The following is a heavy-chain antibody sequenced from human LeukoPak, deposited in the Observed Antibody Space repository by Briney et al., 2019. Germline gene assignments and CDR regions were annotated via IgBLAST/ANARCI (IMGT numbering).Heavy chain of an antibody. V-gene: IGHV1-46*01. J-gene: IGHJ4*02. CDR3: ARAGIQLTLDY. CDR2: INPSGGST. Sequence: GASVKVSCKASGYTFTSYYMHWVRQAPGQGLEWMGIINPSGGSTSYAQKFQGRVTMTRDMSTSTVYMELSSLRSEDTAVYYCARAGIQLTLDYWGQGTLVTVSS. CDR1: GYTFTSYY. D-gene: IGHD5-18*01.